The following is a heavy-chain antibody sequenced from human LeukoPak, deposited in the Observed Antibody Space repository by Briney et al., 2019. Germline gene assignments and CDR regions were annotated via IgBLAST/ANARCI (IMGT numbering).Heavy chain of an antibody. D-gene: IGHD3-10*01. Sequence: GGSLRLSCAASGFTVSSNYMSWVRQAPGKGLEWVSVIYSGGSTYYADSVKGRFTVSRDNSKNTLYLQMNSLRAEDTAVYYCAREYYYGSGSYYAPAGYYYGMDVWGQGTTVTVSS. V-gene: IGHV3-66*01. CDR1: GFTVSSNY. CDR2: IYSGGST. J-gene: IGHJ6*02. CDR3: AREYYYGSGSYYAPAGYYYGMDV.